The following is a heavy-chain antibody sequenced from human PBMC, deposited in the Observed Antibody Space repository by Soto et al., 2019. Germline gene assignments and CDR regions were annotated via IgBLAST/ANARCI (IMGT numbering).Heavy chain of an antibody. J-gene: IGHJ6*02. V-gene: IGHV1-2*02. CDR3: ARDRHLNLRGYSYGSVPRYYGMDV. CDR2: INPNSGGT. D-gene: IGHD5-18*01. Sequence: VASVKVSCKASGYTFTGYYMHWVRQAPGQGLEWMGWINPNSGGTNYAQKFQGRVTMTRDTSINTAYMELSRLRSDDTAVYYCARDRHLNLRGYSYGSVPRYYGMDVWGQGTTVTVSS. CDR1: GYTFTGYY.